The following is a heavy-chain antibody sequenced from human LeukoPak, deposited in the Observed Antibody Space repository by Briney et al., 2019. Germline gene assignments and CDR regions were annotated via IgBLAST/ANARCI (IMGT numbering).Heavy chain of an antibody. D-gene: IGHD1/OR15-1a*01. V-gene: IGHV1-2*02. CDR1: GYTLTSYY. Sequence: GASVKVSCKASGYTLTSYYIHWVRQAPGQGLEWMGWINPSSGGTDYAQKLLGRVTMTRDTSISTAYMELNRLRSDDTAVYYCARLNTLDYWRQGTLVTVSS. CDR2: INPSSGGT. CDR3: ARLNTLDY. J-gene: IGHJ4*02.